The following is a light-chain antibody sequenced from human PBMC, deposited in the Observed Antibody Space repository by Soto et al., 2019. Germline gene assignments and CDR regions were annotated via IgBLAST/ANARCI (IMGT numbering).Light chain of an antibody. CDR3: QQYHDWPPLT. V-gene: IGKV3D-15*01. J-gene: IGKJ4*01. CDR2: DAT. CDR1: QYISCN. Sequence: DIVMTQAPATLSESPRERVTLSCRASQYISCNLAWYQQKPDQPPRLLIYDATSRATGIPSRFSGSGSGTDFTLTIISLQSEDFAVYFCQQYHDWPPLTFGGGNKVEIK.